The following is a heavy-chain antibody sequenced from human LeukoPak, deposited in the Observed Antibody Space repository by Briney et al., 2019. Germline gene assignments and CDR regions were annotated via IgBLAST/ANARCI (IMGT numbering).Heavy chain of an antibody. D-gene: IGHD1-1*01. CDR3: ATDRIVETGNI. V-gene: IGHV1-69-2*01. J-gene: IGHJ4*02. CDR2: VDPEDGDT. CDR1: RYTFTDHY. Sequence: ASVKVSCKASRYTFTDHYIHWVQQVPGKGPQWMGRVDPEDGDTRYAEQFQGRVTITADTSINTVYVDLSSLRSDDTAVYYCATDRIVETGNIWGQGTLVIVSS.